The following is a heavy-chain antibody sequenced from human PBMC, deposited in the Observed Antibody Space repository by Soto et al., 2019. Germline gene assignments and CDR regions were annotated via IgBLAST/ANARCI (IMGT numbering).Heavy chain of an antibody. D-gene: IGHD3-3*01. CDR1: GFTFSSYS. CDR3: ARESRFLEWLSLNWFDP. Sequence: EVQLVESGGGLVQPGGSLRLSCAASGFTFSSYSMNWVRQAPGKGLEWVSYISSSSSTIYYADSVKGRFTISRVNAKNSLYLQMNSLRDEDTAVYYCARESRFLEWLSLNWFDPWGQGTLVTVSS. J-gene: IGHJ5*02. V-gene: IGHV3-48*02. CDR2: ISSSSSTI.